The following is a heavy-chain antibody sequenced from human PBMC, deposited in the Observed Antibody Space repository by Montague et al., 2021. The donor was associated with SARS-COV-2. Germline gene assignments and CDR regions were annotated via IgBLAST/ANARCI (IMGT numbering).Heavy chain of an antibody. D-gene: IGHD3-10*01. V-gene: IGHV3-30*03. J-gene: IGHJ5*02. Sequence: SLRLSCAASGFNFNNYGMHWVRQTPGRGLEWMAVISYDGSKKYYADSLRGRFTISRDNSEKTLFLQMTGLRPEDTAVYYCARATALLSFGEGKTAFDPWGQGTLVTVSS. CDR3: ARATALLSFGEGKTAFDP. CDR1: GFNFNNYG. CDR2: ISYDGSKK.